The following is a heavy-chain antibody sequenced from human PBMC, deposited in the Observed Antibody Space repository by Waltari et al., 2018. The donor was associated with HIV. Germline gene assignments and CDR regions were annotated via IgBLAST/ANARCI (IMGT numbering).Heavy chain of an antibody. CDR2: ITTNSIYI. CDR3: ARDKAAPGYSPHAFDI. J-gene: IGHJ3*02. Sequence: EVQLVESGGGLVKPGVSLRLSCAASGFTFSYYTMNWVRQAPGKGLEGVSSITTNSIYIDYADSVKGRFTIARDNAKTSLYLQMNSLRAEDTGVYYCARDKAAPGYSPHAFDIWGQGTMVTVSS. V-gene: IGHV3-21*01. CDR1: GFTFSYYT. D-gene: IGHD2-15*01.